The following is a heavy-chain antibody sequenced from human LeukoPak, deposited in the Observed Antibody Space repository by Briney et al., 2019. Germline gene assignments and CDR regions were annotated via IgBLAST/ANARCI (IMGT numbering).Heavy chain of an antibody. D-gene: IGHD6-13*01. CDR1: GGSISSYY. V-gene: IGHV4-59*01. CDR3: ASGQQLANMIGDY. J-gene: IGHJ4*02. CDR2: IYYSGST. Sequence: TSETLSLTCTVSGGSISSYYWSWIRQPPGKGLEWIGYIYYSGSTNYNPSLKSRVTISVDTSKNQFSLKLSSVTAADTAVYYCASGQQLANMIGDYWGQGTLVTVSS.